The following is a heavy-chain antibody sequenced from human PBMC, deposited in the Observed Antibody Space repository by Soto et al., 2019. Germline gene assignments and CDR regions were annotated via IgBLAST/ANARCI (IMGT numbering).Heavy chain of an antibody. J-gene: IGHJ4*01. D-gene: IGHD3-10*01. V-gene: IGHV5-51*01. CDR3: AIPDGFGLYYFDY. CDR2: IYPTDSDI. CDR1: GYSFTGYW. Sequence: GESLKISCKTSGYSFTGYWGAWVRQTHGRGLEWMGIIYPTDSDIRYSPSFQGQVTISADKSIIIVYLQWSSLKASHTHRFYCAIPDGFGLYYFDYLAEGALVAVSS.